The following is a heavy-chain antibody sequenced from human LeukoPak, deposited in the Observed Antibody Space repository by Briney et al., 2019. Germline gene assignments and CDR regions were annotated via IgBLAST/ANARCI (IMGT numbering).Heavy chain of an antibody. Sequence: PSETLSLTCTVSGGSISSGSYYWSWIRPPAGKGLEWIGRIYTSGSTNYNPSLKSRVTISVDTSKNQFSLKLSSVTAADTAVYYCARGRETQDAFDIWGQGTMVTVSS. D-gene: IGHD1-26*01. CDR1: GGSISSGSYY. CDR2: IYTSGST. CDR3: ARGRETQDAFDI. V-gene: IGHV4-61*02. J-gene: IGHJ3*02.